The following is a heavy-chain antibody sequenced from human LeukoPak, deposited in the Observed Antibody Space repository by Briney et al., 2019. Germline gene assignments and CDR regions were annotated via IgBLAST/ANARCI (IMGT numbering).Heavy chain of an antibody. CDR2: ITSDGSWT. Sequence: GGSLRLSCAASGNYWMHWVRQVPGKGLVWVSHITSDGSWTSYADSVKGRFTISKDNAKNTVYLQMNSLRAEDTAVYYCVSFYETYWGRGTLVTVSS. J-gene: IGHJ4*02. D-gene: IGHD2/OR15-2a*01. V-gene: IGHV3-74*01. CDR3: VSFYETY. CDR1: GNYW.